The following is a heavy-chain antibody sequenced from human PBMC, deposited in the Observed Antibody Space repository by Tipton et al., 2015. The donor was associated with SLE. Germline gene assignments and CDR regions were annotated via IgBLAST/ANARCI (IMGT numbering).Heavy chain of an antibody. J-gene: IGHJ5*02. V-gene: IGHV4-59*01. CDR1: GGSISPNY. CDR3: ARSGGGSSFNWFDP. CDR2: IYYSGST. Sequence: GLVKPSETLSLTCTVSGGSISPNYWTWIRQPPGKGLEWIGYIYYSGSTNYNPSLKSRVTISVDTSKNQFSLKLSSVTAADTAVHYCARSGGGSSFNWFDPRGQGTLVSVSP. D-gene: IGHD6-13*01.